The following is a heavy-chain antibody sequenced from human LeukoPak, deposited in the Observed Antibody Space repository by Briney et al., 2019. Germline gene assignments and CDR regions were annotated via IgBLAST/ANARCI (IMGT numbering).Heavy chain of an antibody. D-gene: IGHD5-24*01. Sequence: GESLKISCKGSGYSFTSNWIGWVRPVPGKGLEWMWIIYPGDSNTRYSPSFQGQVTISADKSISTAYLQWSSLKASDTAMYYCAITRDNKKGAFDIWGQGTMVTVSS. J-gene: IGHJ3*02. V-gene: IGHV5-51*01. CDR1: GYSFTSNW. CDR2: IYPGDSNT. CDR3: AITRDNKKGAFDI.